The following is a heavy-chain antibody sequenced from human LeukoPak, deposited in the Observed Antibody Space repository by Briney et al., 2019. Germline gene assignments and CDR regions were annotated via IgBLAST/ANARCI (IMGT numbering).Heavy chain of an antibody. CDR3: ARDHGYSYVYFDY. Sequence: GGSLRLSCAASGFTFSSYSMNWVRQAPGKGLEWVSSISSSSSYIYYADSVKGRFTISRDNAKNSLYLQMNSLRAEDTAVYYCARDHGYSYVYFDYWGQGTLVTVSS. CDR1: GFTFSSYS. V-gene: IGHV3-21*01. CDR2: ISSSSSYI. D-gene: IGHD5-18*01. J-gene: IGHJ4*02.